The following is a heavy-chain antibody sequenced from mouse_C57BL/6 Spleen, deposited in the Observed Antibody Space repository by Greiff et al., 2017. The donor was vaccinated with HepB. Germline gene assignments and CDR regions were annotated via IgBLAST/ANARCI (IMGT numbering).Heavy chain of an antibody. V-gene: IGHV14-4*01. CDR2: IDPENGDT. CDR1: GFNIKDDY. Sequence: DVKLQESGAELVRPGASVKLSCTASGFNIKDDYMHWVKQRPEQGLEWIGWIDPENGDTEYASKFQGKATITADTSSNTAYLQLSSLTSEDTAVYYCTERGGNYWGQGTTLTVSS. CDR3: TERGGNY. J-gene: IGHJ2*01.